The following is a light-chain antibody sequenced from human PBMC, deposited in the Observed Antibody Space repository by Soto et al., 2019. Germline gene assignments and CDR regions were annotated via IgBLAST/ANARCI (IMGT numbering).Light chain of an antibody. Sequence: MTQSPSTLSASVGDRVTITCRASQSISSWLAWYQQKPGKAPKLLIYDASSLESGVPSRFSGSGSGTEFTLTISSLQPDDFATYYCQQYNSWTFGQGTKVDIK. J-gene: IGKJ1*01. CDR3: QQYNSWT. CDR2: DAS. V-gene: IGKV1-5*01. CDR1: QSISSW.